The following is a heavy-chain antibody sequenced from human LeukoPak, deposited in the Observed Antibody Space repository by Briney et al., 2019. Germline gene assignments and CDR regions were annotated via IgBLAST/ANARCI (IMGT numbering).Heavy chain of an antibody. CDR2: IYPGDSAT. CDR3: ARRITIFGVVNYFDY. J-gene: IGHJ4*02. Sequence: GESLKISCKGSGYSFTSYWIGWVRQMPGKGLEWMGIIYPGDSATRYSPSFQGQVTISANKAISTAFLQWSSLKASDTAMYYCARRITIFGVVNYFDYWGQGTLVTVSS. CDR1: GYSFTSYW. D-gene: IGHD3-3*01. V-gene: IGHV5-51*01.